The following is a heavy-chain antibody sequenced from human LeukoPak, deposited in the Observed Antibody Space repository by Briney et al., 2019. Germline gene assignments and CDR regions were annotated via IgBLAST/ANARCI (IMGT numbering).Heavy chain of an antibody. V-gene: IGHV4-59*01. CDR2: IYYSGST. CDR1: GGSISSYY. Sequence: PSETLSLTCTVSGGSISSYYWSWIRQPPGKGLEWIGYIYYSGSTNYNPSLKSRVTISVDTSKNQFSLRLSSVTAADTAVYYCAREGLLITLFDYWGQGTLVTVSS. CDR3: AREGLLITLFDY. D-gene: IGHD3-16*01. J-gene: IGHJ4*02.